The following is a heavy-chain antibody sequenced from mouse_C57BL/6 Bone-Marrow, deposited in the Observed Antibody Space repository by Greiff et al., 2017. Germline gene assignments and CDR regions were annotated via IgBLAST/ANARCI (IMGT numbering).Heavy chain of an antibody. J-gene: IGHJ2*01. V-gene: IGHV1-69*01. D-gene: IGHD3-2*02. Sequence: QVQLQQPGAELVMPGASVKLSCKASGYTFTSYWMHWVKQRPGQGLEWIGEIDPSASYTNYNQKFKGKSTLTVDKSSSTAYMQLSSLTSEDSAVYYCARQLRLRDYYFDYWGQGTTLTVSS. CDR3: ARQLRLRDYYFDY. CDR2: IDPSASYT. CDR1: GYTFTSYW.